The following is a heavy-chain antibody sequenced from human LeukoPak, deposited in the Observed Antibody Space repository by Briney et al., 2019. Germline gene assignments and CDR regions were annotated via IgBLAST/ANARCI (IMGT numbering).Heavy chain of an antibody. V-gene: IGHV3-74*01. D-gene: IGHD3-10*01. Sequence: GGSLRLSCAASGSTFSRYWMHRVRQAPGKGLVWVSRVKSDGSDTIYADSVKGRFTISRDNAKNTLYLQMDSLRAEDTAVYYCTTGIGNYYYYWGQGTLVTVAS. J-gene: IGHJ4*02. CDR3: TTGIGNYYYY. CDR2: VKSDGSDT. CDR1: GSTFSRYW.